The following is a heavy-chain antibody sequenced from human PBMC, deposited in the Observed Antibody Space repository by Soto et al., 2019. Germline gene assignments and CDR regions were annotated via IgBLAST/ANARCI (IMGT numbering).Heavy chain of an antibody. Sequence: QVQLRESGPGLVEPSTTLSLTCTVGGGAISAGNWWSWLRQSPGKGLQWIGEIFHSGRSNYNPSLKSRVTLSVDTSQNQFSLTLHSVTVADTAVYYCATDLLITPRCGQGTLVSVSS. CDR2: IFHSGRS. CDR1: GGAISAGNW. CDR3: ATDLLITPR. J-gene: IGHJ4*02. V-gene: IGHV4-4*02. D-gene: IGHD2-21*01.